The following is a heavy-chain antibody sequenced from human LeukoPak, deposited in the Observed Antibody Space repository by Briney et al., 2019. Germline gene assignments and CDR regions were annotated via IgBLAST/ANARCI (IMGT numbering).Heavy chain of an antibody. CDR1: GGYISSSSYY. CDR3: ARNEGWVPAANY. J-gene: IGHJ4*02. D-gene: IGHD2-2*01. CDR2: IYYSGST. V-gene: IGHV4-39*01. Sequence: SETLSLTCTVSGGYISSSSYYWGWIRQPPGKGLEWIGSIYYSGSTYYNPSLKSRVTISVDTSKNQFSLKLSSVTAADTAVYYCARNEGWVPAANYWGQGTLVTVSS.